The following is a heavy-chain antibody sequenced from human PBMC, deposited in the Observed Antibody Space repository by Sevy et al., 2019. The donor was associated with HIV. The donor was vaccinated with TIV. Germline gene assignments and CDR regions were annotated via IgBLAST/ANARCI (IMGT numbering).Heavy chain of an antibody. V-gene: IGHV4-39*02. D-gene: IGHD1-20*01. CDR1: GGSISSNSYY. CDR2: IHYGGST. J-gene: IGHJ4*02. CDR3: ARRGIAGSTDYFDY. Sequence: SETLSLTCFVSGGSISSNSYYWGWIRQPPGRELEWIGTIHYGGSTYYNPSLESRVTLSVYTSKNHFSLKLSSLTAADEALYYCARRGIAGSTDYFDYWGQGTLVTVSS.